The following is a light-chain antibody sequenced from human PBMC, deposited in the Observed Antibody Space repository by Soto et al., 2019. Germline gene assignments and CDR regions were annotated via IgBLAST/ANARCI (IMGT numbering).Light chain of an antibody. J-gene: IGKJ3*01. Sequence: EIVLTQSPGTLSLSPGERATLSCRASQSVSSSYLAWYQQKPGQAPRLLIYGASSRATGIPDRFSGSGSGKDFTLTISRLEPEDFAVYYCQQYESSPVTFGPGTKVDIK. CDR3: QQYESSPVT. V-gene: IGKV3-20*01. CDR2: GAS. CDR1: QSVSSSY.